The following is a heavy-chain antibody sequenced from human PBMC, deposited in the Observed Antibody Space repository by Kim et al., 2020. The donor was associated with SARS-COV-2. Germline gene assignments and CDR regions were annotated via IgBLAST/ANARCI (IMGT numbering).Heavy chain of an antibody. V-gene: IGHV4-31*03. CDR3: ARTAQGGYCSGGSCYSLANWFDP. D-gene: IGHD2-15*01. CDR2: IYYSGST. J-gene: IGHJ5*02. Sequence: SETLSLTCTVSGGSISSGGYYWSWIRQHPGKGLEWIGYIYYSGSTCYNPSLKSRVTISVDTSKNQFSLKLSSVTAADTAVYYCARTAQGGYCSGGSCYSLANWFDPWGQGTLVTVSS. CDR1: GGSISSGGYY.